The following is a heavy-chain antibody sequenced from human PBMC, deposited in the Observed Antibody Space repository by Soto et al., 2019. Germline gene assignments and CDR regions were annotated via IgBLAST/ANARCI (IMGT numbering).Heavy chain of an antibody. CDR3: ARDKITGLFDY. Sequence: ASETLSLTCTVSGDSISSSTYYWGWIRQPPGKGLEWIGSMFYSGNTYYNPSLKSRVTLSIDTSKNQFSLKLNSVTAADTAVYYCARDKITGLFDYWGQGTLVTVS. CDR1: GDSISSSTYY. D-gene: IGHD2-8*02. CDR2: MFYSGNT. V-gene: IGHV4-39*02. J-gene: IGHJ4*02.